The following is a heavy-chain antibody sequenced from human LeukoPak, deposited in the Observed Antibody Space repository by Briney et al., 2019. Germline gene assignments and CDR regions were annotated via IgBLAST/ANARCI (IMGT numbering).Heavy chain of an antibody. D-gene: IGHD4-17*01. V-gene: IGHV4-34*01. CDR2: INHSGST. CDR1: GGSFSGYY. Sequence: KPSETLSLTCAVYGGSFSGYYWSWIRQPPGKGLEWIGEINHSGSTNYNPSLKSRVTISVDTSQNQFSLKLSSVTAADTAVYYCARGYGFDYWGQGTLVTVSS. J-gene: IGHJ4*02. CDR3: ARGYGFDY.